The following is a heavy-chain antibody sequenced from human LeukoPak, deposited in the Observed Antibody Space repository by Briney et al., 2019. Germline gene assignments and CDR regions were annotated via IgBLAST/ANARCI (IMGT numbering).Heavy chain of an antibody. CDR2: ISWNSGSI. J-gene: IGHJ4*02. CDR1: GFTFDDCA. CDR3: ARTDRQYSGGTEDY. Sequence: GRSLRLSCAASGFTFDDCAMHWVRQAPGKGLEWVSGISWNSGSIGYADSVKGRFTISRDNAKNSLYLQMNSLRAEDTAVYYCARTDRQYSGGTEDYWGQGTLVTVSS. V-gene: IGHV3-9*01. D-gene: IGHD5-12*01.